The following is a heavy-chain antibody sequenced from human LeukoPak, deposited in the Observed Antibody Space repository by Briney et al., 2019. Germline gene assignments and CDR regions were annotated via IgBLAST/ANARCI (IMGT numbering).Heavy chain of an antibody. V-gene: IGHV1-69*05. CDR1: GGTFSSYA. CDR2: IIPIFGTA. J-gene: IGHJ4*02. Sequence: SVKVSCKASGGTFSSYAISWVRQAPGQGLEWMGGIIPIFGTANYAQKIQGRVTITTDESTSTAYMELSSLRSEDTAVYYCARGRTYNWNDPQLDYWGQGTLVTVSS. CDR3: ARGRTYNWNDPQLDY. D-gene: IGHD1-1*01.